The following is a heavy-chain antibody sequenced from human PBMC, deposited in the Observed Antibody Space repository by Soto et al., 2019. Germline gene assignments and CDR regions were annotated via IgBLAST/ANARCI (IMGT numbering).Heavy chain of an antibody. J-gene: IGHJ4*02. V-gene: IGHV4-30-4*01. CDR1: GGSISSGDYY. CDR3: ARSCGGDCYSDY. D-gene: IGHD2-21*02. Sequence: QVQLQESGPGLVKPSQTLSLTCTVSGGSISSGDYYWSWIRQPPGKGLEWIGYIYYSGSTYYHPSLKRGVTISVDTSNNHFSLKRSSVTAADTAVYYCARSCGGDCYSDYWGQGTLVTVSS. CDR2: IYYSGST.